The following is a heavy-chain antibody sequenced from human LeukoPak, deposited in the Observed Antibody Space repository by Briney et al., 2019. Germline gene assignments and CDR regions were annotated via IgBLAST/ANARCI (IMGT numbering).Heavy chain of an antibody. Sequence: ASVKVSCKASGYTFTSYDINWVRQATGQGLEWMGWMNPNSGNTGYAQKFQGRVTMTRNTSISTAYMELSSLRSEDTAVYYCARVNSDYYGSGSYYFPYYYYYMDVWGKGTTVTISS. V-gene: IGHV1-8*01. CDR1: GYTFTSYD. CDR2: MNPNSGNT. CDR3: ARVNSDYYGSGSYYFPYYYYYMDV. J-gene: IGHJ6*03. D-gene: IGHD3-10*01.